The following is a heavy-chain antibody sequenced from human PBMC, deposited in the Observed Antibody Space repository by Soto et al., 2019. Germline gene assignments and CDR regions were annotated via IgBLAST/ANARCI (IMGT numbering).Heavy chain of an antibody. D-gene: IGHD4-17*01. J-gene: IGHJ3*02. Sequence: SLRLSCAASGFTFSSYAMHWVRQAPGKGLEWVAVISYDGSNKYYADSVKGRFTISRDNSKNTLYLQMNSLRAEDTAVYYCARGSYGNAFDIWGQGTMVTVSS. CDR3: ARGSYGNAFDI. CDR1: GFTFSSYA. V-gene: IGHV3-30-3*01. CDR2: ISYDGSNK.